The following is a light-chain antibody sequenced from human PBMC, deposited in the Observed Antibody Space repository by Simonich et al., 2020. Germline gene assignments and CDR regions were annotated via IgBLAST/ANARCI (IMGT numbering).Light chain of an antibody. CDR1: SSDVGGYNY. Sequence: QSALTQPPSVSGSPGQSVTISCTGTSSDVGGYNYVSWYQQHPGKAPKLMIYDVRKRPSGVPDRFSGSKSGNTASLTISGLQAEDEADYYCCSYAGSYSVVFGGGTKLTVL. CDR3: CSYAGSYSVV. CDR2: DVR. V-gene: IGLV2-11*01. J-gene: IGLJ2*01.